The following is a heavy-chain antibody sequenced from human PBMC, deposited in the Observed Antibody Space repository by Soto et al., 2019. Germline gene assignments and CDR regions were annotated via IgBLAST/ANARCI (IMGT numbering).Heavy chain of an antibody. D-gene: IGHD6-13*01. CDR3: ARDSAAAGREGYYYYGMDV. J-gene: IGHJ6*02. CDR1: GGTFSSYA. Sequence: GASVKVSCKASGGTFSSYAISWVLQAPGQGLEWMGGIIPIFGTANYAQKFQGRVTITADESTSTAYMELSSLRSEDTAVYYCARDSAAAGREGYYYYGMDVWGQGTTVTVSS. CDR2: IIPIFGTA. V-gene: IGHV1-69*13.